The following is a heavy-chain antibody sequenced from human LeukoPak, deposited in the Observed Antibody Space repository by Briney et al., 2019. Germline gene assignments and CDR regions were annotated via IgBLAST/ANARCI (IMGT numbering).Heavy chain of an antibody. V-gene: IGHV1-69*04. Sequence: SVKVSCKASGGTFSSYAISWVRQAPGQGLEWMGRIIPILGIANYAQKFQGRVTITADKSTSTAYMELRSLRSDDTAVYYCARPGEMATIDYFDYWGQGTLVTVSS. J-gene: IGHJ4*02. CDR1: GGTFSSYA. CDR2: IIPILGIA. CDR3: ARPGEMATIDYFDY. D-gene: IGHD5-24*01.